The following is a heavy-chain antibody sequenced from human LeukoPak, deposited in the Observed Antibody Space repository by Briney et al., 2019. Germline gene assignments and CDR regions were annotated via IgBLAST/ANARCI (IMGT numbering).Heavy chain of an antibody. CDR3: AREGPIQFLEQIDF. Sequence: PSETLSLTCTVSDYSISNTYYWGWIRPPPGKGLEWIGNIHHSGITNYNPSLKSRVSISIDTSKNQFSLKLTSLQAADTAMYYCAREGPIQFLEQIDFWGQGSLVTVSS. V-gene: IGHV4-38-2*02. CDR1: DYSISNTYY. J-gene: IGHJ4*02. D-gene: IGHD3-3*01. CDR2: IHHSGIT.